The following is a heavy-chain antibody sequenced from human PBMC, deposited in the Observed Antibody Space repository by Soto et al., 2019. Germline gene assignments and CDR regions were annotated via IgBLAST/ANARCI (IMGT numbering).Heavy chain of an antibody. V-gene: IGHV4-39*01. J-gene: IGHJ4*02. CDR2: IYYSGST. D-gene: IGHD3-10*01. Sequence: PSETLSLTCTVSGGSISSSSYYRGWIRQPPGKGLEWIGSIYYSGSTYYNPSLKSRVTISVDTSKNQFSLKLSSVTAADTAVYYCARARRGDTIRFDYWGQGTLVTVSS. CDR1: GGSISSSSYY. CDR3: ARARRGDTIRFDY.